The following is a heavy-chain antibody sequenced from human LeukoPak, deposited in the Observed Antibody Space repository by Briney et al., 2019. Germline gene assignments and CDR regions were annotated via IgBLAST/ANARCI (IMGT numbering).Heavy chain of an antibody. J-gene: IGHJ4*02. Sequence: ASVKVSCKASGGTFSSYAISWVRQAPGQGLEWMGIINPSGGSTSYAQKFQGRVTMTRDTSTSTVYMELSSLRSEDTAVYYCARASVYCSGGSCYRAHFDYWGQGTLVTVSS. CDR3: ARASVYCSGGSCYRAHFDY. D-gene: IGHD2-15*01. CDR2: INPSGGST. CDR1: GGTFSSYA. V-gene: IGHV1-46*01.